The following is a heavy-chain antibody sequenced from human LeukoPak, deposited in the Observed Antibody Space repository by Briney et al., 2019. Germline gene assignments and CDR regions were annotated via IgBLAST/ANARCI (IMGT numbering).Heavy chain of an antibody. CDR1: GGSISSSSYY. J-gene: IGHJ3*02. D-gene: IGHD2-15*01. Sequence: SETLSLTCTVSGGSISSSSYYWGWIRQPPGTGLEWIGSIYYSGSTYYNPSLKSRVTISVDTSKNQFSLKLSSVTAADTAVHYCARLWLGYCSGGSCLRGAFDIWGQGTMVTVSS. CDR2: IYYSGST. CDR3: ARLWLGYCSGGSCLRGAFDI. V-gene: IGHV4-39*01.